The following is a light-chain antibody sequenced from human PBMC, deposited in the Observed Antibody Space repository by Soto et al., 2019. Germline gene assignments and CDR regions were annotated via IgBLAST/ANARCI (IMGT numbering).Light chain of an antibody. CDR1: QGISSY. CDR2: AAS. V-gene: IGKV1-9*01. Sequence: DIQMTQSPSTLSGSVGDRFTIACRASQGISSYLAWYQQKPGKAPKLLIYAASTLQSGVPSRFSGSGSGTDFTLTISSLQPEDFATYYCQQLNSYPRTFGQGTRLEIK. J-gene: IGKJ5*01. CDR3: QQLNSYPRT.